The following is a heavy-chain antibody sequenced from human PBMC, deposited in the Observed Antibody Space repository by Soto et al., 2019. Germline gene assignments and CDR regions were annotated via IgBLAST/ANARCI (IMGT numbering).Heavy chain of an antibody. Sequence: ASVKVSCKASGGTFSSYAISWVRQAPGQGLEWMGGIIPIFGTANYAQKFQGRVTITADESTSTAYMELSSLRSEDTAVYYCARPSEMYYYDSSGYYGNDAIDIWGQGTMVTVSS. V-gene: IGHV1-69*13. J-gene: IGHJ3*02. CDR3: ARPSEMYYYDSSGYYGNDAIDI. D-gene: IGHD3-22*01. CDR2: IIPIFGTA. CDR1: GGTFSSYA.